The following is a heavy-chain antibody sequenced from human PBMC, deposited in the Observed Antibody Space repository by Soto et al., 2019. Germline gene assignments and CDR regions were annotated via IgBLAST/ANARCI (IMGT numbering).Heavy chain of an antibody. CDR1: GFTFSSYG. V-gene: IGHV3-23*01. CDR3: AKDRRAGGNYGFYSDF. J-gene: IGHJ4*02. D-gene: IGHD1-7*01. Sequence: EVQLLESGGGLVQPGGSLRLSCAASGFTFSSYGMTWVRQAPGKGLEWVSFSSATGAGTYYADSVKGRFTISRDKSKNTLYLQMTGVRADDTAVYYCAKDRRAGGNYGFYSDFWGKGALVIVSS. CDR2: SSATGAGT.